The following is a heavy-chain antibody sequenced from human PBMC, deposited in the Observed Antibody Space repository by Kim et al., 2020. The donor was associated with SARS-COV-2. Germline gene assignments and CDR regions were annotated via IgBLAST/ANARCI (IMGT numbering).Heavy chain of an antibody. J-gene: IGHJ3*02. Sequence: SQTLSLTCAVSGGSLSGSLSGYFWSWIRQPPGKGLEWIEEFSVNESTNHNPSLRSRVTISVDEAKNQFSLNLRSMTAADTAIYYCAKVSGDSTGGGAFDIWGQGIMVTVSS. V-gene: IGHV4-34*01. CDR3: AKVSGDSTGGGAFDI. D-gene: IGHD3-16*01. CDR1: GGSLSGSLSGYF. CDR2: FSVNEST.